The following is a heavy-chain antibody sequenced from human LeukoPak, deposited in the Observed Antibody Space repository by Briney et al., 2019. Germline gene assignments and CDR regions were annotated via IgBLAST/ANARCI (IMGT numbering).Heavy chain of an antibody. Sequence: PGGSLRLSCAASGFTFSRYAMHWVRQAPGKGLEWVAVISYDGSNKYYADSVKGRFTISRDSSKNTLYLQMNNLRAEDTAVYYCASHYDTSGYHYFDFRGQGTLVTVSS. CDR2: ISYDGSNK. V-gene: IGHV3-30-3*01. CDR3: ASHYDTSGYHYFDF. J-gene: IGHJ4*02. CDR1: GFTFSRYA. D-gene: IGHD3-22*01.